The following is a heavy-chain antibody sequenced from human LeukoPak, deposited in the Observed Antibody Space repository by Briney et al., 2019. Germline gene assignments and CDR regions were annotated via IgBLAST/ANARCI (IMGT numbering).Heavy chain of an antibody. CDR1: GYTFSDNS. CDR2: INPNGGNT. Sequence: GASVKVSCKASGYTFSDNSIHWVRQGQAPGQGLEWMGWINPNGGNTNYAQKFQGRVTLTRDTSSSTVYMEMNRLTSDDTAIYYCARDRGADWWGGSDQWGQGTLVTVSS. D-gene: IGHD2-8*02. J-gene: IGHJ4*02. V-gene: IGHV1-2*02. CDR3: ARDRGADWWGGSDQ.